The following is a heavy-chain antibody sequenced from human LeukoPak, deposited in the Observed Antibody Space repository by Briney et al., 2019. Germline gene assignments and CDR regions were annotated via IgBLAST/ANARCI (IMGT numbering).Heavy chain of an antibody. Sequence: SETLSLTCTVSGGSISSYYWSWIRQPPGKGLEWIGYIYYSGSTNYNPSLKSRVTISGDTSKNQFSLKLSSVTAADTAVYYCARGGSSGWYSANWFDPWGQGTLVTVSS. CDR2: IYYSGST. J-gene: IGHJ5*02. V-gene: IGHV4-59*01. CDR3: ARGGSSGWYSANWFDP. D-gene: IGHD6-19*01. CDR1: GGSISSYY.